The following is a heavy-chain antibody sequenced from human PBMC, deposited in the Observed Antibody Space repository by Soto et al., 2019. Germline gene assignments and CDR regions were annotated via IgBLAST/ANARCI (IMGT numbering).Heavy chain of an antibody. D-gene: IGHD5-18*01. Sequence: SQTLSLTCAISGDSVSSNSAAWNWIRQSPSRGLEWLGRTYYRSKWYNDYAVSVKSRITINPDTSKNQFSLQLNSVTPEDTAVYYCARELINPPGYSCGSFATDAFDIWGQGTMVTVSS. V-gene: IGHV6-1*01. J-gene: IGHJ3*02. CDR1: GDSVSSNSAA. CDR3: ARELINPPGYSCGSFATDAFDI. CDR2: TYYRSKWYN.